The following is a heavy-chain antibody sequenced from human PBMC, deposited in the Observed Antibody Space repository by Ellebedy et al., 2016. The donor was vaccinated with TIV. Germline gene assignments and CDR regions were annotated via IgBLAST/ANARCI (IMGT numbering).Heavy chain of an antibody. J-gene: IGHJ5*02. D-gene: IGHD2-15*01. V-gene: IGHV1-18*01. CDR1: GYTFTNYP. CDR3: ARDYYCSGGSCSDCFDP. Sequence: AASVKVSCKASGYTFTNYPISWVRQAPGQGLEWMGWSNPYSGNTKYVQQLQGRVTMTTDTSTSTASMELRSLRSDDTAVYYCARDYYCSGGSCSDCFDPWGQGTLVIVSS. CDR2: SNPYSGNT.